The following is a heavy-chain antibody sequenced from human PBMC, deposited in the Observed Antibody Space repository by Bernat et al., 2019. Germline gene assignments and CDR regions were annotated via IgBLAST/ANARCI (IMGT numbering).Heavy chain of an antibody. CDR2: IYYSGST. D-gene: IGHD3-3*01. V-gene: IGHV4-39*01. Sequence: QLQLQESGPGLVKPSETLSLTCTVSGGSISSSSYYWGWIRQPPGKGLEWIGSIYYSGSTYYNPSLKSRVTISVDTSKNQFSLKLSSVTAADTAVYYCARQGARMTIFGVVIMGAFDIWGQGTMVTVSS. CDR1: GGSISSSSYY. J-gene: IGHJ3*02. CDR3: ARQGARMTIFGVVIMGAFDI.